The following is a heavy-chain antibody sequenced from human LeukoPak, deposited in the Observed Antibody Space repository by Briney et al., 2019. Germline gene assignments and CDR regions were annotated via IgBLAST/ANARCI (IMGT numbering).Heavy chain of an antibody. Sequence: ASVNVSCKASGYTFTSYGLSWVRQAPGQGLEWMGWISTYNGNTNYAQKLQGRVTMTTDTSTSTAYMEMRRLRSDDTAVYYCARGAMVRGVRGHYWGQGTLVTVSS. CDR1: GYTFTSYG. V-gene: IGHV1-18*01. CDR2: ISTYNGNT. D-gene: IGHD3-10*01. J-gene: IGHJ4*02. CDR3: ARGAMVRGVRGHY.